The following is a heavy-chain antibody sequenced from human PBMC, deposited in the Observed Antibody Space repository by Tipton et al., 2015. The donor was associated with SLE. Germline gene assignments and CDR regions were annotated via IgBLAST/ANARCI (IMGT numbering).Heavy chain of an antibody. Sequence: ESLRLSCAVYGGSFSGYYWSWIRQPPGKGLEWIGEINHSGSTKYNPSLKSRVTISVDTSKNQFSLKLSSVTAADTAVYYCARGLVVVVTGRYYYYYGMDVWGQGTTVTVSS. V-gene: IGHV4-34*01. CDR1: GGSFSGYY. D-gene: IGHD2-15*01. J-gene: IGHJ6*02. CDR3: ARGLVVVVTGRYYYYYGMDV. CDR2: INHSGST.